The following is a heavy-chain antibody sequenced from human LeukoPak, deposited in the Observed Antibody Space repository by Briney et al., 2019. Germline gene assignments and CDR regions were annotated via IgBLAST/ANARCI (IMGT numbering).Heavy chain of an antibody. D-gene: IGHD2-15*01. Sequence: ASVKVSCKASGYTFTGYYMHWVRQAPGQGLEWMGWINPNSGGTNYAQKFQGRVTMTRDTSISTAYMELSRLRSDDTAVYYCGRGYCSGGSCYGIGDYWGQGTLVTVSS. CDR2: INPNSGGT. CDR1: GYTFTGYY. CDR3: GRGYCSGGSCYGIGDY. V-gene: IGHV1-2*02. J-gene: IGHJ4*02.